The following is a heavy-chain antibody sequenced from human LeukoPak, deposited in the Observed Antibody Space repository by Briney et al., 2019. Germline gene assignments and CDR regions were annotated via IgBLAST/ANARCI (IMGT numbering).Heavy chain of an antibody. Sequence: SETLSLTCTVSGGSISSYYWSWIRQPPGKGLEWIGYIYYSGSTNYNPSLKSRVTMSVDTSKNQFSLKLSSVTAADTAVYYCARVLERDWGRGLAYWGQGTLVTVSS. D-gene: IGHD1-1*01. J-gene: IGHJ4*02. V-gene: IGHV4-59*01. CDR2: IYYSGST. CDR3: ARVLERDWGRGLAY. CDR1: GGSISSYY.